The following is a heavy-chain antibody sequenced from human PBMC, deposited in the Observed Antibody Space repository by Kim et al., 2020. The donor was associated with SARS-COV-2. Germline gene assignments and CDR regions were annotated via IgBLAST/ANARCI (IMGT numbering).Heavy chain of an antibody. V-gene: IGHV4-59*08. Sequence: SETLSLTCTVSGGSISSYYWSWIRQPPGKGLEWIGYIYYSGSTNYNPSLKSRVTISVDTSKNQFSLKLSSVTAADTAVYYCVRHAYDSSGYYFDSWGQGT. D-gene: IGHD3-22*01. CDR3: VRHAYDSSGYYFDS. CDR2: IYYSGST. J-gene: IGHJ4*02. CDR1: GGSISSYY.